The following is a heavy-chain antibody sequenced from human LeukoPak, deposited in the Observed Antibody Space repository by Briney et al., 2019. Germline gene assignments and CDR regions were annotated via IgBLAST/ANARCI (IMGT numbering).Heavy chain of an antibody. CDR1: GFAVSSNS. D-gene: IGHD4/OR15-4a*01. J-gene: IGHJ4*02. Sequence: GGSLRLSCTVSGFAVSSNSMSWVRQAPGEGLEWVSFIYSDNTHYSDSVKGRFTISRDNSKNTLYLQMNSLRAENTAVYYCARRAGAYSHPYDYWGQGTLVTVSS. CDR3: ARRAGAYSHPYDY. V-gene: IGHV3-53*01. CDR2: IYSDNT.